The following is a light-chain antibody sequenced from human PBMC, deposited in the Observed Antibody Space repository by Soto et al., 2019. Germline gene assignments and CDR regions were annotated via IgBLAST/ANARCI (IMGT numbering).Light chain of an antibody. CDR2: DAP. CDR1: QTVSRN. V-gene: IGKV3-20*01. J-gene: IGKJ1*01. CDR3: QQYGSSGT. Sequence: EVVMTQSPATLSVSPGERATLSCRASQTVSRNLAWYQQRPGQAPRLLIYDAPNRATGIPDRFSGSGSGTDFTLTISRLEPEDFAVYYCQQYGSSGTFGQGTKVDNK.